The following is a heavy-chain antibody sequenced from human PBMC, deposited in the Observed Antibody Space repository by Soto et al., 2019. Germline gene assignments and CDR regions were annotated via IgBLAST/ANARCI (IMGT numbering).Heavy chain of an antibody. CDR1: GFTFSAYV. Sequence: EVQLLESGGGLVQPGGSLSLSCAASGFTFSAYVMCWVHQAPGKGPEWVSAISSNGGRTFYADSMKGRFTISRDNSRKTLYLQMHSLTVEDTVVYYCATDPPITSNGPTLDYWGQGTLVAGSS. CDR3: ATDPPITSNGPTLDY. V-gene: IGHV3-23*01. J-gene: IGHJ4*02. CDR2: ISSNGGRT. D-gene: IGHD1-20*01.